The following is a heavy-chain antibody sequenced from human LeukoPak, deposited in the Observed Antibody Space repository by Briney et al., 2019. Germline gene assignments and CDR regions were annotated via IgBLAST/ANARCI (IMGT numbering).Heavy chain of an antibody. Sequence: ASVKVSCKASGYTFTNYYMHWVRQAPGQGLEWMGIINPSGGSPSYAQKFQGRVTMTRDTSTSTVYMELSRLRSDDTAVYYCAREVGVRYSGSYFVYWGQGTLVTVSS. CDR2: INPSGGSP. D-gene: IGHD1-26*01. V-gene: IGHV1-46*01. CDR1: GYTFTNYY. J-gene: IGHJ4*02. CDR3: AREVGVRYSGSYFVY.